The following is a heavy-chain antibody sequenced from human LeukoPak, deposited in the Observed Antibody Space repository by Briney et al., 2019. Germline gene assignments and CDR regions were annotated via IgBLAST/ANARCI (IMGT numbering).Heavy chain of an antibody. J-gene: IGHJ4*02. Sequence: GESLKISCKGSGYSFTSYWIGWVRQMPGKGREWMGIIYPGDSDTRYSQSFQGQFTISADKSISTAYLQWSSLKASDTAMYYCARRYYYDSSGYYDYWGQGTLVTVS. CDR1: GYSFTSYW. CDR3: ARRYYYDSSGYYDY. D-gene: IGHD3-22*01. V-gene: IGHV5-51*01. CDR2: IYPGDSDT.